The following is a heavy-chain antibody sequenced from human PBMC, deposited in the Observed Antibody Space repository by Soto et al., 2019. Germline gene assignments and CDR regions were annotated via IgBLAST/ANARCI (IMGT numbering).Heavy chain of an antibody. J-gene: IGHJ6*02. CDR1: GFTFSSYA. D-gene: IGHD6-19*01. Sequence: GGSLRLSCAASGFTFSSYAMHWVRQAPGKGLEWVAVISYDGSNKYYADSVKGRFTISRDNSKNTLYLQMNSLRAGDTAVYYCARSVAGFYYGMDVWGQGTTVTVSS. CDR2: ISYDGSNK. V-gene: IGHV3-30-3*01. CDR3: ARSVAGFYYGMDV.